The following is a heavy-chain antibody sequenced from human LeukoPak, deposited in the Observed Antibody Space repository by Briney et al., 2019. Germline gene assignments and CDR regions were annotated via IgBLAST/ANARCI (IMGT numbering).Heavy chain of an antibody. J-gene: IGHJ4*02. CDR2: IYSGGAT. D-gene: IGHD4-11*01. CDR3: ARDPPAVKSGTYG. CDR1: GVTVGNNY. Sequence: GGSLRLSCAASGVTVGNNYMIWVRQAPGKGLEWVSRIYSGGATYYADSVKGRFTISRDSSKNTLSLQMNSLRAEDTAVYYCARDPPAVKSGTYGWGQGTLVTVSS. V-gene: IGHV3-66*01.